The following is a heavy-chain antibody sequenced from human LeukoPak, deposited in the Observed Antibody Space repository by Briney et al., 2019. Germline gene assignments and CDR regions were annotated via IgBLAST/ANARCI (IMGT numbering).Heavy chain of an antibody. D-gene: IGHD3-10*01. Sequence: GASVKVSCKASGYTFPDYYMNWVRPAPGHGLEYMGWINPNRGDTNYAQNFQGRVTMTRDTSIKTAYMDLRSLRSDDTAVYYCARDFRITLGRERYYYYMGVWGKGTTVTVSS. J-gene: IGHJ6*03. CDR1: GYTFPDYY. V-gene: IGHV1-2*02. CDR2: INPNRGDT. CDR3: ARDFRITLGRERYYYYMGV.